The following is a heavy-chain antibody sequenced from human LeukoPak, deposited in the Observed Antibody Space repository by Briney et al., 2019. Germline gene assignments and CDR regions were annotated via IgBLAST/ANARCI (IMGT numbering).Heavy chain of an antibody. D-gene: IGHD3-3*01. CDR2: IIPIFGTA. J-gene: IGHJ4*02. Sequence: ASVKVSCKASGGTFISYAISWVRQAPGQGLEWMGGIIPIFGTANYAQKFQGRVTITADESTSTAYMELSSLRSEDTAVYYCARVKTWSGSRHVFDYWGQGTLVTVSS. V-gene: IGHV1-69*13. CDR1: GGTFISYA. CDR3: ARVKTWSGSRHVFDY.